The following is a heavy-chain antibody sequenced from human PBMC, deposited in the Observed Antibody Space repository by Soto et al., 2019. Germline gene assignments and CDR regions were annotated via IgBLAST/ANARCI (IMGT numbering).Heavy chain of an antibody. V-gene: IGHV4-30-4*01. CDR2: IYYSGSP. Sequence: QVQLQESGPGLVKPSQTLSLTCTVSGGSISSGDYYWSWIRQPPGKGLEWIGYIYYSGSPYYNPSLKSRVTISVDTAKDQFSPKPGSVTAADTAVYYRARVEEPGGVFDHWGQGTLVTVSS. J-gene: IGHJ4*02. CDR1: GGSISSGDYY. D-gene: IGHD3-16*01. CDR3: ARVEEPGGVFDH.